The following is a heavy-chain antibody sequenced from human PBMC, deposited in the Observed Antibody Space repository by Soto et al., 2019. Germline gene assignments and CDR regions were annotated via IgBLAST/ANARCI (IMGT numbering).Heavy chain of an antibody. CDR1: GYTFTSYG. Sequence: GASVKVSCKASGYTFTSYGISWVRQAPGQGLEWMGWISAYNGNTNYAQKLQGRVTMTTDTSTSTAYMELRSLRSDDTAVYYCARGRAELRYCDWLLPYDYGMDVWGQGTTVTVSS. D-gene: IGHD3-9*01. CDR2: ISAYNGNT. V-gene: IGHV1-18*04. CDR3: ARGRAELRYCDWLLPYDYGMDV. J-gene: IGHJ6*02.